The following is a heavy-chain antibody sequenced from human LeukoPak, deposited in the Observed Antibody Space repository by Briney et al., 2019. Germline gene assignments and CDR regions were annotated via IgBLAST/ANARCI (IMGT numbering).Heavy chain of an antibody. CDR1: GFTFSTYA. D-gene: IGHD6-13*01. J-gene: IGHJ5*02. CDR2: ISDSGSNT. Sequence: PGGSLRLSCAASGFTFSTYAMSWVRQAPGQGLEWVSTISDSGSNTYYADSVKGRFTISRDISPNTLFQQTTRPRPENTALYYCARDPGSRWYDNWFDPWAQGPLVTVS. CDR3: ARDPGSRWYDNWFDP. V-gene: IGHV3-23*01.